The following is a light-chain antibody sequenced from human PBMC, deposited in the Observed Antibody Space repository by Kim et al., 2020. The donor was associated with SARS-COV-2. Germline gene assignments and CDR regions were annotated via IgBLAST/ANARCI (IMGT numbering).Light chain of an antibody. CDR1: NIGSKS. Sequence: SYELTQPPSVSVAPGKTARITCGGNNIGSKSVHWYQQKPGQAPVLVIYYDSDRPSGIPERFSGSNSGNTATLTISRVEAGDEADYYCPVWVSSSDLWVFG. CDR2: YDS. CDR3: PVWVSSSDLWV. J-gene: IGLJ3*02. V-gene: IGLV3-21*04.